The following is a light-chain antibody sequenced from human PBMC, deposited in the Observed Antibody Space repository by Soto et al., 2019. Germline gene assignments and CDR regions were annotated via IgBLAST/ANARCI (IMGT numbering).Light chain of an antibody. J-gene: IGLJ1*01. CDR1: SSNIGGNT. V-gene: IGLV1-44*01. CDR3: ATWDDGLSAYV. Sequence: QSVLTQPPSAAGTPGQRATFSCSGSSSNIGGNTVSWFQHLPRTAPKLLIFSNSQRPSGVPDRFSGAKSGTSASLAISGLQSEDGANYYCATWDDGLSAYVFGTGTKVTVL. CDR2: SNS.